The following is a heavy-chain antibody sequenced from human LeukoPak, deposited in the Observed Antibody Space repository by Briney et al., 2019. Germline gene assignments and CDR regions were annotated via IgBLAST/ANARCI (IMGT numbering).Heavy chain of an antibody. CDR3: ARDPGTLRYFDWYNWFDP. J-gene: IGHJ5*02. CDR1: GYTFTSYG. D-gene: IGHD3-9*01. V-gene: IGHV1-18*01. CDR2: IGAYNGNT. Sequence: ASVKVSCKASGYTFTSYGISWVRQAPGQGLEWMGWIGAYNGNTNYAQKLQGRVTMTTDTSTSTAYMELRSLRSDDTAVYYCARDPGTLRYFDWYNWFDPWGQGTLVTVSS.